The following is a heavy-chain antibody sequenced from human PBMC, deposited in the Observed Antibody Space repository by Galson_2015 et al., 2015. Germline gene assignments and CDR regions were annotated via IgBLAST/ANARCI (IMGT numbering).Heavy chain of an antibody. J-gene: IGHJ4*02. CDR1: GFTFSSYS. CDR3: ASSQPGIAAAGPN. Sequence: SLRLSCAASGFTFSSYSMNWVRQAPGKGLEWVSYISSSSSTIYYADSVKGRFTISRDNAKNSLYLQMNSLRAEDTAVYYCASSQPGIAAAGPNWGQGTLVTVSS. V-gene: IGHV3-48*01. D-gene: IGHD6-13*01. CDR2: ISSSSSTI.